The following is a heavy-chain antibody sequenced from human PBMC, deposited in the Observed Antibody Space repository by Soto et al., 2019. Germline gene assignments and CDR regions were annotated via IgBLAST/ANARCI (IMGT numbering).Heavy chain of an antibody. D-gene: IGHD3-9*01. Sequence: QVQLVQSGAEVKKPGSSVQDSCKASGGTFSSYAISWVRQAPGQGLEWMGGIIPIFGTANYAQKFQGRVTITADESTSTAYMELSCLRSVDTAVYYCASGHRYDILTGYPNWGQVTLVTVSS. CDR1: GGTFSSYA. CDR3: ASGHRYDILTGYPN. J-gene: IGHJ4*02. CDR2: IIPIFGTA. V-gene: IGHV1-69*01.